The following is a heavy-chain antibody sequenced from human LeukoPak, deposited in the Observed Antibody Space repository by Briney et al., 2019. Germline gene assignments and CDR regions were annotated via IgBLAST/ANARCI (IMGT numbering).Heavy chain of an antibody. D-gene: IGHD4-23*01. CDR1: GFTFTTYW. CDR2: IKQDGSEK. J-gene: IGHJ4*02. CDR3: ARGFLPRLRWYPCY. Sequence: GGSLRLSCATSGFTFTTYWMNWVRQAPGKGLEWVANIKQDGSEKYYVDSVKGRFTISRDNARNSLYLQMNSLRADDTAVYYCARGFLPRLRWYPCYWGQGTLVTVSS. V-gene: IGHV3-7*01.